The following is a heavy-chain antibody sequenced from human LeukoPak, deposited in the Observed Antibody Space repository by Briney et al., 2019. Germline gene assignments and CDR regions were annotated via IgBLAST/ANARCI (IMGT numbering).Heavy chain of an antibody. Sequence: SETLSITCTVSGGSISSSNYYWSWIRQPPGKGLEWIGYIYYSGSTNYNPSLKSRVAISVDTSKNQFSLKLSSVTAADTAVYYCARDNWNYGSSMDVWGQGTTVTVSS. V-gene: IGHV4-61*01. J-gene: IGHJ6*02. D-gene: IGHD1-7*01. CDR1: GGSISSSNYY. CDR2: IYYSGST. CDR3: ARDNWNYGSSMDV.